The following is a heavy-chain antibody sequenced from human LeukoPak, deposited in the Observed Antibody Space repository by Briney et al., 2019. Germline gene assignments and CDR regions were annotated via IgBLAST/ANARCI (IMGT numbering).Heavy chain of an antibody. CDR3: ARRDYITMIVVVKYYFDY. D-gene: IGHD3-22*01. CDR2: ISSSGSTI. J-gene: IGHJ4*02. CDR1: GFTFSDYY. Sequence: PGGSLRLSCAASGFTFSDYYMSWIRQAPGKGLEWVSYISSSGSTIYYADSVKGRFTISRDNSKNTLYLQMNSLRAEDTAVYYCARRDYITMIVVVKYYFDYWGQGTLVTVSS. V-gene: IGHV3-11*01.